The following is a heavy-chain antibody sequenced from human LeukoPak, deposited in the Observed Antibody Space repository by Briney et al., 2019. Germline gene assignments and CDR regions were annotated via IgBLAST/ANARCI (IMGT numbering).Heavy chain of an antibody. CDR3: ARGYLSSGWHRLGY. D-gene: IGHD6-19*01. J-gene: IGHJ4*02. Sequence: GGSLRLSCAASGFIFSRYGMHWVRQAPGKGLEWVAVIWYDGSNKYYADSVKGRFTISRDNSKNTLYLQMNSLRVEDTAVYYCARGYLSSGWHRLGYWGQGTLVTVSS. CDR2: IWYDGSNK. CDR1: GFIFSRYG. V-gene: IGHV3-33*01.